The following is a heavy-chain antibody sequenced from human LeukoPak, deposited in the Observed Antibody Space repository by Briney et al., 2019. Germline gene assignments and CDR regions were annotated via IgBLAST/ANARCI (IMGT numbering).Heavy chain of an antibody. CDR1: GYTFTSYD. CDR3: ARQTREPSSSWPYYYYYYMDV. CDR2: MNPNSGNT. J-gene: IGHJ6*03. V-gene: IGHV1-8*01. Sequence: GASVKVSCKASGYTFTSYDINWVRQATGQGLEWMGWMNPNSGNTGYAQKFQGRVTMTRNTSISTAYMELSSLRSEDTAVYYCARQTREPSSSWPYYYYYYMDVWGKGTTVTVSS. D-gene: IGHD6-13*01.